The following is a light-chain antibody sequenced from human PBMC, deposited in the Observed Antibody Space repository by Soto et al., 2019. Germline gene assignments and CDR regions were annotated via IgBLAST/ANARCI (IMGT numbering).Light chain of an antibody. CDR3: NSYTSSSTLV. CDR2: DVN. V-gene: IGLV2-14*01. J-gene: IGLJ2*01. CDR1: SSDVGNYNY. Sequence: QSALTQPASVSGSPGQSITISCTGTSSDVGNYNYVSWYQQHPGKAPKLMIYDVNNRPSGVSNRFSGSKSGNTASLTISGHQAEDEADYYCNSYTSSSTLVFGGGTKLTVL.